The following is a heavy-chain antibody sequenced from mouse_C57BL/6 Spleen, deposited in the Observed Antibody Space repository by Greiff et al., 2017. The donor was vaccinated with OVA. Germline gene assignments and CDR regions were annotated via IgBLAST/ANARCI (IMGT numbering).Heavy chain of an antibody. V-gene: IGHV5-15*01. Sequence: EVHLVESGGGLVQPGGSLKLSCAASGFTFSDYGMAWVRQAPRKGPEWVAFISNLAYSIYYADTVTGRFTISRENAKNTLYLEMSSLRSEDTAMYYCARGGGSSSYYFDYWGQGTTLPVSS. D-gene: IGHD1-1*01. CDR3: ARGGGSSSYYFDY. J-gene: IGHJ2*01. CDR1: GFTFSDYG. CDR2: ISNLAYSI.